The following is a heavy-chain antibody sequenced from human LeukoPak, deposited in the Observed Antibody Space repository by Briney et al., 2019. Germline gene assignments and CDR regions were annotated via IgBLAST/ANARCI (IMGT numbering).Heavy chain of an antibody. J-gene: IGHJ6*03. D-gene: IGHD3-9*01. CDR3: AKDGGEYYDILTGYYPRLYYMDV. CDR2: ISGSGGST. V-gene: IGHV3-23*01. Sequence: GGSLRLSCAASGFTFTNYAMSWVRQAPGKGLEWVSAISGSGGSTYYADSVKGRFTISRDNSKNTLYLQMNSLRAEDTAVYYCAKDGGEYYDILTGYYPRLYYMDVWGKGTTVTISS. CDR1: GFTFTNYA.